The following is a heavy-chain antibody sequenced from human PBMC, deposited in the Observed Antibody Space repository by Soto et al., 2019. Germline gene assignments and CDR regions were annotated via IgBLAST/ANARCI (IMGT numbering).Heavy chain of an antibody. J-gene: IGHJ6*02. D-gene: IGHD5-18*01. CDR1: GGSINNGDYY. CDR3: SREGYNYSGMDV. Sequence: QVQLQESGPGLVKPSQTLSLTCTVSGGSINNGDYYWTWARHHPVKGLEWIGYTYYSGATSYNPSLKGRVRISLDTSENQFSLSLSSVTAADTAVYFCSREGYNYSGMDVWGQGTTVTVS. CDR2: TYYSGAT. V-gene: IGHV4-31*03.